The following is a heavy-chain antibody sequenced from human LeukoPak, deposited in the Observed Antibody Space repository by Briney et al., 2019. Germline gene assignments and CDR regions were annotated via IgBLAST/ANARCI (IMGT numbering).Heavy chain of an antibody. Sequence: PPGGTLRLSCAASGFTFSSHGMNWVRQAPGKGLEWVSSISASGTTTDNADSVKGRFTISRDNSKNTLYLQMDSLRVEDTAVYFCARDLGLRVWGTYRPPAFHYWGQGTLVTVSS. CDR2: ISASGTTT. CDR3: ARDLGLRVWGTYRPPAFHY. D-gene: IGHD3-16*02. V-gene: IGHV3-23*01. J-gene: IGHJ4*02. CDR1: GFTFSSHG.